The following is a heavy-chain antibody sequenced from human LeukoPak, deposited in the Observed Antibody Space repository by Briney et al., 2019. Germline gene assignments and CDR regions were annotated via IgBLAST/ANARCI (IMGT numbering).Heavy chain of an antibody. V-gene: IGHV4-59*01. Sequence: SETLSLTCTVSGASITADFWSWVRQSPEKGLEWIGYMFYSGDINYNPSLKGRVTISMDTSRNHLSLRLYSETAADTAIYYCARKEGTHWGQGILVTVSS. CDR2: MFYSGDI. J-gene: IGHJ4*02. CDR3: ARKEGTH. D-gene: IGHD1-1*01. CDR1: GASITADF.